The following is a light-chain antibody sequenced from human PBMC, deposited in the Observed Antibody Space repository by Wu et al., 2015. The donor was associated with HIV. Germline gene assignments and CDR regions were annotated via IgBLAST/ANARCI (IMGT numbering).Light chain of an antibody. J-gene: IGKJ2*01. CDR3: QLYSSSPYWYT. V-gene: IGKV3-20*01. CDR1: QSVSSSY. Sequence: EIVLTQSPGTLSFSPGERASLSCRASQSVSSSYLAWFQQRPGQAPRLLIYGASNRAAGIPDRFSGSGSGTDFTLTISRLEPEDFAVYYCQLYSSSPYWYTFGQGTKLEIK. CDR2: GAS.